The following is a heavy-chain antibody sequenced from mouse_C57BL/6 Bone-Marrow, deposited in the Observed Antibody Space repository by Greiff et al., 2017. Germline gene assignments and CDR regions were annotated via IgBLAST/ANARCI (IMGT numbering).Heavy chain of an antibody. CDR1: GYTFTSYW. V-gene: IGHV1-72*01. CDR2: IDPNSGGT. CDR3: ARQLRLRGAPSGFAY. Sequence: QVQLQQPGAELVKPAASVKLSCKASGYTFTSYWMHWVKQRHGRGLEWIGRIDPNSGGTKYNEKFKSKATLTVDKPSSTAYMQLSSLTSEDSAVYYGARQLRLRGAPSGFAYWGQGTLVTVSA. J-gene: IGHJ3*01. D-gene: IGHD3-2*02.